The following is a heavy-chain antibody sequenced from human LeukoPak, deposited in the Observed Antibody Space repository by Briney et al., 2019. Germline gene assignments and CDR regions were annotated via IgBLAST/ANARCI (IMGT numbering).Heavy chain of an antibody. J-gene: IGHJ3*02. Sequence: DSVKGRFTISRDNSKNTVYLQTNSLRAEDTAVYFCARDSSSSWYEALDIWGRGTMVTVSS. CDR3: ARDSSSSWYEALDI. V-gene: IGHV3-30*07. D-gene: IGHD6-13*01.